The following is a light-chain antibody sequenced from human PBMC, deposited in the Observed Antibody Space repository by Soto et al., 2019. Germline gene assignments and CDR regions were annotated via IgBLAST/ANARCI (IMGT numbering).Light chain of an antibody. Sequence: EVVLTQSPGTLSLSPGDGATLSCRASQTVNTNYLIWYQHRPGQAPSLLIYGAFSRAPGIPDRFRGSGSGPEFTFTISRLEPEVFAVYYFQLYGHSRWTFGQGAKLE. J-gene: IGKJ2*02. CDR1: QTVNTNY. CDR2: GAF. V-gene: IGKV3-20*01. CDR3: QLYGHSRWT.